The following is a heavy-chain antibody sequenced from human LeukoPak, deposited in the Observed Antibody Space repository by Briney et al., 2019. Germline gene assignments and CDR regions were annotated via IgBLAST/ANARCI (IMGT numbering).Heavy chain of an antibody. Sequence: ASVKVSCKASGGTFSSYAISWVRQAPGQGLEWMGRIIPILDITNYAQKFQGRVTITADKSTSTAYMELSSLRSEDTAVYYCASPVWGSYRPQPLLPYYGVDVWGQGTTVTVSS. J-gene: IGHJ6*02. D-gene: IGHD3-16*02. V-gene: IGHV1-69*04. CDR1: GGTFSSYA. CDR3: ASPVWGSYRPQPLLPYYGVDV. CDR2: IIPILDIT.